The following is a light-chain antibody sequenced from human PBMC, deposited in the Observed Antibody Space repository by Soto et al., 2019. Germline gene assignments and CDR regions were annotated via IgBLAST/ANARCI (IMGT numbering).Light chain of an antibody. CDR3: QSYV. CDR1: SSDIGGYNY. CDR2: DVN. V-gene: IGLV2-11*01. J-gene: IGLJ1*01. Sequence: QSVLAQPRSVSGSPGQSVTISCTGTSSDIGGYNYVSWYQQHPGKAPKLMIYDVNKRPSGVPDRFSGSKSGNTASLIISGLQAEDEADYYCQSYVFGTGTKVTVL.